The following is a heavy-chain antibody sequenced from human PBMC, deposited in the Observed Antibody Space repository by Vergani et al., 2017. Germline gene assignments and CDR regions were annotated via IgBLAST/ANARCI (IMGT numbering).Heavy chain of an antibody. CDR1: GYTFTSYD. CDR2: MNPNSGNT. V-gene: IGHV1-8*01. D-gene: IGHD3-10*01. J-gene: IGHJ5*02. Sequence: QVQLVQSGAEVKKPGASVKVSCKASGYTFTSYDINWVRQATGQGLEWMGWMNPNSGNTGYAQKFQGRVTMTRNTSISTAYMELSSLRSEDTAVYYCARGDPMVRGVHNWFDPWGQGTLVTVSS. CDR3: ARGDPMVRGVHNWFDP.